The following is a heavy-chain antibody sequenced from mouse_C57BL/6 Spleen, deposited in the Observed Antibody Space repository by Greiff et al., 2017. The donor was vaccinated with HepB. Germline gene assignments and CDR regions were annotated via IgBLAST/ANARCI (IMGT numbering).Heavy chain of an antibody. CDR2: IDPENGDT. Sequence: EVQLQQSGAELVRPGASVKLSCTASGFNFTDDYMHWVKQRPEQGLEWIGWIDPENGDTEYAPKFKGKATITADTSSNTAYLQLSSLTSVDTAVYYCTTLYCGNLAYWGQGTLVTVSA. D-gene: IGHD2-1*01. V-gene: IGHV14-4*01. CDR3: TTLYCGNLAY. J-gene: IGHJ3*01. CDR1: GFNFTDDY.